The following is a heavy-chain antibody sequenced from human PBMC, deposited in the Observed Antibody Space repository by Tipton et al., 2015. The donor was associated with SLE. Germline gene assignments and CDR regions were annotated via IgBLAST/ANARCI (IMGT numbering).Heavy chain of an antibody. CDR1: GGSFSGYY. CDR2: INHSGST. J-gene: IGHJ4*02. CDR3: ARAVAVAVFDY. V-gene: IGHV4-34*01. D-gene: IGHD6-19*01. Sequence: LSLTCAVYGGSFSGYYWSWIRQPPGKGLEWIGEINHSGSTNYNPSLKSRVTISVDTSKNQFSLKLSSVTAADTAVYYCARAVAVAVFDYWGQGTLVTVSS.